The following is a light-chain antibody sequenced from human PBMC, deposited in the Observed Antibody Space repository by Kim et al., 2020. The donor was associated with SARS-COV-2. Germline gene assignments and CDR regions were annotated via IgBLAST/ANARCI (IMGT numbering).Light chain of an antibody. V-gene: IGKV1-9*01. CDR1: QGISSY. CDR3: QQLSTYPLT. Sequence: ASVGDRVTIACRASQGISSYLGCYQQKPGLAPKVLIYSASTLQSGVPSRFSGSGSGTDFTLTISSLQPEDFATYYCQQLSTYPLTFGGGTKVDIK. J-gene: IGKJ4*01. CDR2: SAS.